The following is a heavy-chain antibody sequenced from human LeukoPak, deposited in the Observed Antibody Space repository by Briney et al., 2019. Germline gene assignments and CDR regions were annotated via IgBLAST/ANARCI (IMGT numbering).Heavy chain of an antibody. J-gene: IGHJ5*02. CDR3: ARAGQWFNIPSWFDP. V-gene: IGHV4-34*01. CDR2: INHSGST. D-gene: IGHD3-22*01. CDR1: GGSFSGYY. Sequence: PSETLSLTCAMSGGSFSGYYWSWIRQPPGKGLEWIGEINHSGSTNYNPSLKSRVTISVDTSKNQFSLKLSSVTAADTAVYYCARAGQWFNIPSWFDPWGQGTLVTVSS.